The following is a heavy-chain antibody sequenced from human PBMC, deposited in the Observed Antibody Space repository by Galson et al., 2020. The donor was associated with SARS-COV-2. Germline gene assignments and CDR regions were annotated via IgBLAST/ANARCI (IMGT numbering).Heavy chain of an antibody. Sequence: ETSETLSLTCSVSGASLRSDFWSWIRQPPGKGLEWIGFMYYIGSSNNNPSLKSRVTISVDMSKSHLSLELRSVTAADTAVYYCVRNGYCSSGSCSAGVAFRIWGQGTMVTVSS. CDR2: MYYIGSS. CDR3: VRNGYCSSGSCSAGVAFRI. J-gene: IGHJ3*02. V-gene: IGHV4-59*08. D-gene: IGHD2-2*03. CDR1: GASLRSDF.